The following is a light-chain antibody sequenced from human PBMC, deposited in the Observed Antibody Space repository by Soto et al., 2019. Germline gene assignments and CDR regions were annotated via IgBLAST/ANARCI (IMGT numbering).Light chain of an antibody. J-gene: IGKJ1*01. V-gene: IGKV3-15*01. CDR2: GAS. CDR3: RQYNNWPTWT. CDR1: HSVGTN. Sequence: LTQSPDTLSVSPGDRVTLSCRASHSVGTNLAWYQQKPGQAPRLLIYGASARATDVPVRFSGNGSGTEFTLTISSLQSDDFAIYYCRQYNNWPTWTLGPGTRVEIK.